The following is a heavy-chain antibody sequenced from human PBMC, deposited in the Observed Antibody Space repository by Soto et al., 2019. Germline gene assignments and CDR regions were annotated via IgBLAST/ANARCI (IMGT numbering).Heavy chain of an antibody. Sequence: GGSLRLSCAASGFTFSSYSMNWVRQAPGKGLEWVSSISSSSSYIHYADSVKGRFTISRDNAKNSLYLQMNSLRAEDTAVYYCARSLGYYGSSGYYPPYYWGQGTLVTVS. J-gene: IGHJ4*02. CDR2: ISSSSSYI. CDR3: ARSLGYYGSSGYYPPYY. V-gene: IGHV3-21*01. D-gene: IGHD3-22*01. CDR1: GFTFSSYS.